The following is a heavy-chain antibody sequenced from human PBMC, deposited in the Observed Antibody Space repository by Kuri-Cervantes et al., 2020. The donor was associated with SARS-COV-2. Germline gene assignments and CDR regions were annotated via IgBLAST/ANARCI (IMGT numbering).Heavy chain of an antibody. CDR1: GFTFDDYA. D-gene: IGHD3-22*01. CDR2: ISWNSGSI. V-gene: IGHV3-9*01. CDR3: ARDPAPTDSSGYYYGARAFDI. Sequence: SLKISCAASGFTFDDYAMHWVRQAPGKGLEWVSGISWNSGSIGYADSVKGRFTISRDNAKNSLYLQMNSLRAEDTAVYYCARDPAPTDSSGYYYGARAFDIWGQGTMVTVSS. J-gene: IGHJ3*02.